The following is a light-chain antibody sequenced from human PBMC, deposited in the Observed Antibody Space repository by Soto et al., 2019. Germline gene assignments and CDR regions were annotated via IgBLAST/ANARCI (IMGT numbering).Light chain of an antibody. CDR1: QDISNY. CDR2: AAS. J-gene: IGKJ1*01. V-gene: IGKV1-27*01. Sequence: DIQMTQSPSSLSASVGDRVTITCRATQDISNYLAWYQQKPGKVPNLLIYAASTLQSGVPSRFSGSGSGTDFTXTISSLQPEDVATYYCQKYNSAPPWTFGQGTKVEI. CDR3: QKYNSAPPWT.